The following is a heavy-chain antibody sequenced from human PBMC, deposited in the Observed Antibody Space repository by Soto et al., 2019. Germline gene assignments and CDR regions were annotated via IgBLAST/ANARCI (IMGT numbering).Heavy chain of an antibody. J-gene: IGHJ6*02. Sequence: QVQLQESGPGLVKPSGTLSLTCAVSGGSISSSNWWSWVSQPPGKGLEWIGEIYHSGSTNYNPSLKSRVTISVDKSKNQFSLKLSSGPAADTAVYYCASVRGGYYYAMDVWGQGTTVTVSS. CDR3: ASVRGGYYYAMDV. D-gene: IGHD3-10*02. CDR1: GGSISSSNW. CDR2: IYHSGST. V-gene: IGHV4-4*02.